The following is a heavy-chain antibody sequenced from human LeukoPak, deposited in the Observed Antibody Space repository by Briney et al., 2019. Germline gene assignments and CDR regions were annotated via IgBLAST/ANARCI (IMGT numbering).Heavy chain of an antibody. CDR3: ARSGYYYYMDV. Sequence: ASVKVSCKASGYTFTGYYIHWVRQAPGQGLEWMGWINPSGGSTSYAQKFQGRVTMTRDMSTSTVYMELSSLRSEDTAVYYCARSGYYYYMDVWGKGTTVTVYS. V-gene: IGHV1-46*01. CDR2: INPSGGST. J-gene: IGHJ6*03. CDR1: GYTFTGYY. D-gene: IGHD7-27*01.